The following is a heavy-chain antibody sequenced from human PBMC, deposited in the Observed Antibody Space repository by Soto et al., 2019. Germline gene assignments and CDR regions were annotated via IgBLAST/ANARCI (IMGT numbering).Heavy chain of an antibody. CDR2: ISSSSSTI. CDR1: GFTFSSYS. J-gene: IGHJ6*02. CDR3: ARGTGCSSTSCYPYYYYGMDV. V-gene: IGHV3-48*02. Sequence: GGSLRLSCAASGFTFSSYSMNWVRQAPGKGLEWVSYISSSSSTIYYADSVKGRFTISRDNAKNSLYLQMNSLRDEDTAVYYCARGTGCSSTSCYPYYYYGMDVWGQGTTVTVSS. D-gene: IGHD2-2*01.